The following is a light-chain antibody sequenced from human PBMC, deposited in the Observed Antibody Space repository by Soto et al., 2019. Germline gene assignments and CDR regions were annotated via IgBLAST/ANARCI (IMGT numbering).Light chain of an antibody. CDR1: QSISRL. CDR3: QQYSSYPLT. V-gene: IGKV1-5*03. J-gene: IGKJ5*01. Sequence: DIQMTQSPSTLSASVGDRVTITCRASQSISRLLAWYQQKPGRAPTLLIYKASSLESGVPSTFSGSGSGTEFTLTISSLQADDSATYYCQQYSSYPLTFGQGTRLEIK. CDR2: KAS.